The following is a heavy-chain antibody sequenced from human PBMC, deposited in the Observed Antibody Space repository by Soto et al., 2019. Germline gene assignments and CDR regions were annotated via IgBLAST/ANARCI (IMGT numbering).Heavy chain of an antibody. J-gene: IGHJ4*02. CDR2: ISNSGTYT. D-gene: IGHD3-10*01. Sequence: QAQLVESGGDLVKPGGSLRLSCAASGFTFSDYYMTWIRQAPGKGLEWISYISNSGTYTNYADSVKGRFTISRDNAKNSLYLRMTGLRAGDTAVYYCVRGRGGDWGQGTLVTVSS. V-gene: IGHV3-11*06. CDR1: GFTFSDYY. CDR3: VRGRGGD.